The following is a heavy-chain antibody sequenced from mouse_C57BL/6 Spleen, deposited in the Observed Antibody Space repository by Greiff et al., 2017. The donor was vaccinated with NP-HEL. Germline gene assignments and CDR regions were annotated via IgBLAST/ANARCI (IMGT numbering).Heavy chain of an antibody. Sequence: EVKVEESGPGLVKPSQSLSLTCSVTGYSITSGYYWNWIRQFPGNKLEWMGYISYDGSNNYNPSLKNRISITRDTPKNQFFLKLNSVTTEDTATYYCAKGPYGNWVADWGQGTLVTVSA. CDR2: ISYDGSN. CDR3: AKGPYGNWVAD. V-gene: IGHV3-6*01. J-gene: IGHJ3*01. D-gene: IGHD2-1*01. CDR1: GYSITSGYY.